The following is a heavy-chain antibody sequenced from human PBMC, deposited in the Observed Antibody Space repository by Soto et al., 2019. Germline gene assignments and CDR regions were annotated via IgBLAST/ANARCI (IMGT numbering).Heavy chain of an antibody. D-gene: IGHD3-22*01. CDR3: ARVSGYPRDYFDY. CDR2: IKSKTDGGTT. V-gene: IGHV3-15*01. J-gene: IGHJ4*02. CDR1: GFTFINAW. Sequence: GGSLRLSCAASGFTFINAWMNWVRQAPGKGLEWVGRIKSKTDGGTTDYAAPVKGRFTISRDNSKNTLYLQMNSLRAEDTAVYYCARVSGYPRDYFDYWGQGTLVTVSS.